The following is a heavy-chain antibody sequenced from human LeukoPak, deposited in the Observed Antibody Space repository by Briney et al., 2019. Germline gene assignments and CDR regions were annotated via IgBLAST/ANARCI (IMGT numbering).Heavy chain of an antibody. CDR2: ISYSGSA. V-gene: IGHV4-31*03. CDR1: GVSIRSDAYC. J-gene: IGHJ4*02. CDR3: AAIVVVPAAIAY. D-gene: IGHD2-2*01. Sequence: PSQTLSLTCTVSGVSIRSDAYCWSWIRQHPGKGLEWIGYISYSGSAYYNPSLKRRVNISVDTSKTQFSLKLNSVTAADTAVYYCAAIVVVPAAIAYWGQGTLVTVSS.